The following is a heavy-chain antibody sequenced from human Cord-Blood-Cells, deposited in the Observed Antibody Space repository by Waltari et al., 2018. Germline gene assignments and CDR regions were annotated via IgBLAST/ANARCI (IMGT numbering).Heavy chain of an antibody. CDR1: GFTFSSYG. CDR3: ARRCMVQGVMNEY. Sequence: QVQLVESGGGVVQPGRSLRLSCAASGFTFSSYGMHWVRQAPGKGLEWVAVIWYDGSNKYYADSVKGRFTISRDNSKNTLYLQMNSLRAEDTAVYYCARRCMVQGVMNEYWGQGTLVTVSS. CDR2: IWYDGSNK. V-gene: IGHV3-33*01. J-gene: IGHJ4*02. D-gene: IGHD3-10*01.